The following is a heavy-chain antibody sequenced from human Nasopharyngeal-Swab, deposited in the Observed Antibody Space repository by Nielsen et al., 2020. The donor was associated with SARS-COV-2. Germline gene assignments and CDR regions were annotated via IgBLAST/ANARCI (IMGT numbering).Heavy chain of an antibody. V-gene: IGHV1-24*01. CDR1: GYTLTELS. D-gene: IGHD3-3*01. J-gene: IGHJ4*02. CDR2: FDPEDGET. Sequence: ASLKVSCKVSGYTLTELSMHWVRQAPGRGLEWMGGFDPEDGETIYAQKFQGRVTMTEDTSTDTAYMELSSLRSEDTAVYYCATYPLRSGYYTGREFDYWGQGTLVTVSS. CDR3: ATYPLRSGYYTGREFDY.